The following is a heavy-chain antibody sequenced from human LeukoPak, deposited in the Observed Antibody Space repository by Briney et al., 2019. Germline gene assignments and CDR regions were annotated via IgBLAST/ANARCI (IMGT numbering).Heavy chain of an antibody. CDR1: GYTFTSYY. CDR2: MNPNSGNT. D-gene: IGHD3-10*01. Sequence: GASVKVSCKASGYTFTSYYMYWVRQAPGQGLEWMGWMNPNSGNTGYAQKFQGRVTMTRNTSISTAYMELSSLRSEDTAVYYCARSYYGSGSLWYMDVWGKGTTVTISS. CDR3: ARSYYGSGSLWYMDV. V-gene: IGHV1-8*02. J-gene: IGHJ6*03.